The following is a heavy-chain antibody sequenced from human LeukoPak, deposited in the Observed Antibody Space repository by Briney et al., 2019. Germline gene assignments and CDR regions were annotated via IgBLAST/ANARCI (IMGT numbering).Heavy chain of an antibody. V-gene: IGHV3-74*01. Sequence: GGPLRLPCAASGFTFSSYWMHWVRQAPGKGLVWVSRINRDGSSTSYADSVKGRFTISRDNAKNTLYLQMNSLRAEDTAVYYCARAGFVPMVRGSLHMDVWGKGTTVTISS. CDR3: ARAGFVPMVRGSLHMDV. J-gene: IGHJ6*03. D-gene: IGHD3-10*01. CDR2: INRDGSST. CDR1: GFTFSSYW.